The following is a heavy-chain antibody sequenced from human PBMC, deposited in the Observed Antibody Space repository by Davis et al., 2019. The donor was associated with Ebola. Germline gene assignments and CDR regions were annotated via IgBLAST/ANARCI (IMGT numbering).Heavy chain of an antibody. CDR2: IIPILGIA. V-gene: IGHV1-69*04. J-gene: IGHJ4*02. Sequence: AASVKVSCKASGGTFSSYTISWVRQAPGQGLEWMGRIIPILGIANYAQKFQGRVTITADKSTSTAYMELSSLRSEDTAVYYCARERWLQSYYFDYWGQGTLVTVSS. CDR1: GGTFSSYT. CDR3: ARERWLQSYYFDY. D-gene: IGHD5-24*01.